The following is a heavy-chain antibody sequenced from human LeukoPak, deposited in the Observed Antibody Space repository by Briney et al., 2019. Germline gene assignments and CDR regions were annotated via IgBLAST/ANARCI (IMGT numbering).Heavy chain of an antibody. Sequence: GGSLRLSCAASGFTFSSYEMNWVRQAPGKGLEWVSYISSSGSIIYYAESVKVRFTISRDNAKNSLYLQMNSLRAEDTAVYYCAREDSGYDNNAFDIWGQGTMVTVSS. CDR2: ISSSGSII. CDR3: AREDSGYDNNAFDI. V-gene: IGHV3-48*03. D-gene: IGHD5-12*01. J-gene: IGHJ3*02. CDR1: GFTFSSYE.